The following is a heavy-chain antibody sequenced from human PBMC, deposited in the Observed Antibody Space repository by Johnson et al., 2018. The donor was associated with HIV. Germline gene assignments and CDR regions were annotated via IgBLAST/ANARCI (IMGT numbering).Heavy chain of an antibody. J-gene: IGHJ3*02. CDR2: IGTICDT. D-gene: IGHD6-13*01. CDR1: GFTFSDHD. V-gene: IGHV3-13*01. Sequence: VQLVETGGGLVHPGGSLRLSCAASGFTFSDHDMHWVRQTEGIGLEWVSAIGTICDTHYHGSVKGRFTISRENATNFLYLQMNSLAAGDPAVYYCARGRPGGPNLLDAAGNDAFDIWGQGTMVTVSS. CDR3: ARGRPGGPNLLDAAGNDAFDI.